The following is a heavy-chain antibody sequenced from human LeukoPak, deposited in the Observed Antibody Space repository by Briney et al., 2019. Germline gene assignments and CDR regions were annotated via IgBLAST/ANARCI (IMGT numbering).Heavy chain of an antibody. D-gene: IGHD4-17*01. CDR3: ARDHRSGMTTVSTGFDY. CDR2: IHTSGST. J-gene: IGHJ4*02. Sequence: SETLSLTCTVSGGSISSFYWSWIRQSAGKGLEWIGRIHTSGSTNYNPSLQSRLTMSLDTSKNQFSLKLTSVTAADTAVYYCARDHRSGMTTVSTGFDYWGKGTLVTVSS. V-gene: IGHV4-4*07. CDR1: GGSISSFY.